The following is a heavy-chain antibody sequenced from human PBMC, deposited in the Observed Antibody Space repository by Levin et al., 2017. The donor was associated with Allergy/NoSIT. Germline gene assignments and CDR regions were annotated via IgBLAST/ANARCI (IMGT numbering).Heavy chain of an antibody. CDR2: IYWDDDK. CDR1: GFSLSTSGVG. Sequence: KESGPTLVKPTQTLTLTCTFSGFSLSTSGVGVGWIRPPPGKALEWLALIYWDDDKRYSPSLKSRLTITKDTSKNQVVLTMTNMDPVDTATYYCAHIRVGPINDAFDIWGQGTMVTVSS. V-gene: IGHV2-5*02. D-gene: IGHD1-26*01. J-gene: IGHJ3*02. CDR3: AHIRVGPINDAFDI.